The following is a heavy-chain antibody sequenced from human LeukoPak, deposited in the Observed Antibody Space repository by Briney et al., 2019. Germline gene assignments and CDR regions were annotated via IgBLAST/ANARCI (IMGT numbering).Heavy chain of an antibody. D-gene: IGHD5-12*01. CDR2: ISGSSSAI. V-gene: IGHV3-48*01. CDR3: ATYSGYDRIFDY. Sequence: GGTLRLSCAASGFTFSTYGMSWVRQAPGKGLEWLSYISGSSSAINYADSVKGRFTISRDNAKNSLFLQMNSLRAEDTAVYYCATYSGYDRIFDYWGQGTLVTVSS. J-gene: IGHJ4*02. CDR1: GFTFSTYG.